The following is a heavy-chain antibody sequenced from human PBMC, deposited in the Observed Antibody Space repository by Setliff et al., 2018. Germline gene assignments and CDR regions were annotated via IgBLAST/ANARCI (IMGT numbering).Heavy chain of an antibody. Sequence: SLTISCAASGVTVSGAWMGRVRQTPGEGLDWVGRINKTDGGPTDYDAPVKGRFTISRDDSKTTLYLQMNSLKTEDTAIYYCVKLVPQAISSDPWGQGTLVTVSS. J-gene: IGHJ5*02. D-gene: IGHD1-26*01. V-gene: IGHV3-15*01. CDR3: VKLVPQAISSDP. CDR1: GVTVSGAW. CDR2: INKTDGGPT.